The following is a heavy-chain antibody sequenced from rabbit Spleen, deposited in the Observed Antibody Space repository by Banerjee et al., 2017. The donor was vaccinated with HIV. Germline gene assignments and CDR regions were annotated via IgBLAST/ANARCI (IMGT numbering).Heavy chain of an antibody. D-gene: IGHD3-1*01. Sequence: QEQLKETGGGLVQPGGSLTLSCKASGFDFSSYGVSWVRQAPGKGLEWIGYIDPIFHVTTYANWVNGRFSISRENTQNTVYLQLNSLTAADTATYFCARDLANVIGWNFGLWGPGTLVTVS. CDR1: GFDFSSYG. V-gene: IGHV1S47*01. CDR2: IDPIFHVT. CDR3: ARDLANVIGWNFGL. J-gene: IGHJ4*01.